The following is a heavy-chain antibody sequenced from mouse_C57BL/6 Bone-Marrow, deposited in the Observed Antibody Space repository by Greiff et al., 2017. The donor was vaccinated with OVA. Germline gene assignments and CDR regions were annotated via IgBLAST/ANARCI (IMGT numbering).Heavy chain of an antibody. J-gene: IGHJ4*01. D-gene: IGHD1-1*01. CDR1: GFTFSSYA. CDR3: TRDYYGYYYAMDY. Sequence: EVKLQESGEGLVKPGGSLKLSCAASGFTFSSYAMSWVRQTPEQRLEWVAYISRGGDYIYYADTVKGRFTISRDNARNTLYLQMSSLKSEDTAMYYCTRDYYGYYYAMDYWGQGTSVTVSS. CDR2: ISRGGDYI. V-gene: IGHV5-9-1*02.